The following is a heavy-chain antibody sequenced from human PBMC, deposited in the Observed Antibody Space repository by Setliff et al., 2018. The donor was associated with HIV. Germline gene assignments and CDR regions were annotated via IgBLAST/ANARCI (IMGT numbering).Heavy chain of an antibody. CDR2: IYPGDSDT. D-gene: IGHD3-22*01. J-gene: IGHJ5*02. CDR1: GYSFSNYW. V-gene: IGHV5-51*01. CDR3: ARAPNSPYYSNVWYADH. Sequence: GESLKISCKGSGYSFSNYWIGWVRQMPGKGLEWMGIIYPGDSDTRYSPSFQGQVTISADKSISTAYLQWSSLEASDTAMYYCARAPNSPYYSNVWYADHWGQGTLVTVSS.